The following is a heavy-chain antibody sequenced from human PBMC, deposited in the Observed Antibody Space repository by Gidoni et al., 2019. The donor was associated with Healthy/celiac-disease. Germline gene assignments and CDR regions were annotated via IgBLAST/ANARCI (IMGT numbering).Heavy chain of an antibody. CDR1: GGSISSSSYY. CDR2: IYYSGST. J-gene: IGHJ5*02. Sequence: QLQLQESGPGLVKPSETLSLTCTVPGGSISSSSYYWGWIRQPPGKGLAWIGSIYYSGSTYYNPSLKSRVTISVDTSKNQFSLKLSSVTAADTAVYYCARRPYRSLWFGPWGQGTLVTVSS. CDR3: ARRPYRSLWFGP. V-gene: IGHV4-39*01.